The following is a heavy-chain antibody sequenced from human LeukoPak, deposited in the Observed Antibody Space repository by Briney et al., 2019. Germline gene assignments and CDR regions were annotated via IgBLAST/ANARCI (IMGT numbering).Heavy chain of an antibody. CDR2: IIPILGTA. CDR1: GGTFSSYA. Sequence: ASVKVSCKASGGTFSSYAISWVRQAPGQGLEWMGGIIPILGTANYAQKFQGRVTITADESTSTAYMELSSLRSEDTAVYYCAREPSLQDAFDIWGQGTMVTVSS. CDR3: AREPSLQDAFDI. V-gene: IGHV1-69*13. J-gene: IGHJ3*02.